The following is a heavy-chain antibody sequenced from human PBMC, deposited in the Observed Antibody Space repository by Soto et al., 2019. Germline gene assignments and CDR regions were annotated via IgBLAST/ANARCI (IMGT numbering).Heavy chain of an antibody. CDR3: ARVRTTAGGRIAVASRVVVFDF. CDR2: FSSGGGGT. CDR1: GFTFSNYA. D-gene: IGHD6-19*01. Sequence: GGSLRLSCTASGFTFSNYAMSWVRQAPGKGLEWVSTFSSGGGGTYYADSVKGRFTISRDNSKNTLSLQMNSLRAEDTAVYYCARVRTTAGGRIAVASRVVVFDFWAQGTMVTVSS. V-gene: IGHV3-23*01. J-gene: IGHJ3*01.